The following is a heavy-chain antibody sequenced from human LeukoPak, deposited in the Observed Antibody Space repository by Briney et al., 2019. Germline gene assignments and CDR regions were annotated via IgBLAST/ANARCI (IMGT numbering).Heavy chain of an antibody. D-gene: IGHD3-22*01. CDR2: ISPKSGGT. Sequence: GASVKVSCKASGYTFTDYYIHWVRQAPGQGLEWMGYISPKSGGTKYAQNFQGRFTMTSDTSVNTAYMELSRLRSDDTALYYCARDPYDSSGYMDYWGRGTLVTVSS. CDR3: ARDPYDSSGYMDY. V-gene: IGHV1-2*02. CDR1: GYTFTDYY. J-gene: IGHJ4*02.